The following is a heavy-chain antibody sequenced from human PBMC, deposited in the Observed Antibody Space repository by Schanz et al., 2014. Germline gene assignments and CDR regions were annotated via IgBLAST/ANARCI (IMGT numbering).Heavy chain of an antibody. J-gene: IGHJ4*02. CDR2: MIGSGSSV. D-gene: IGHD3-22*01. V-gene: IGHV3-23*01. Sequence: DVQLLESGGGLVQPGGSLRLSCAASGFTFSIYGMSWVRQAPGKGLEWVSRMIGSGSSVFYADSVKGRFTISRDNLKNTVYLQMNSLRAGDTAVYYCAKDGRLPYYGTGSDFDYWGQGTLVTVSS. CDR1: GFTFSIYG. CDR3: AKDGRLPYYGTGSDFDY.